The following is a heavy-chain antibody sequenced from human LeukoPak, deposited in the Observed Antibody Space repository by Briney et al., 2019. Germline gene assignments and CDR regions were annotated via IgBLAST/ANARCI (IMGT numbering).Heavy chain of an antibody. CDR1: GFTFSNAW. Sequence: GGSLRLSCAASGFTFSNAWMNWVRQAPGKGLEWVGRIKSKTDGGTTDYAAPVKGRFTISRDDSKNTLYLQMNSLKTEDTAVYYCTTRDSSGYYNYLDYWGQGTLVTVSS. V-gene: IGHV3-15*07. CDR3: TTRDSSGYYNYLDY. J-gene: IGHJ4*02. D-gene: IGHD3-22*01. CDR2: IKSKTDGGTT.